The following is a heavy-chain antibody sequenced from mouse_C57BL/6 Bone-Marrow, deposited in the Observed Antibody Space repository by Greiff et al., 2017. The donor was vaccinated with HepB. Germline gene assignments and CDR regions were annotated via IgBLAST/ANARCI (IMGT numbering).Heavy chain of an antibody. Sequence: VQLQQSGAELVRPGSSVKLSCKASGYTFTSYWMHWVKQRPIQGLEWIGNIDPSDSETHYNQKFKDKATLTVDKSSSTAYMQLSSLTSEDSAVYYCARGGYYSNYVYYAMDYWGQGTSVTVSS. CDR2: IDPSDSET. V-gene: IGHV1-52*01. CDR1: GYTFTSYW. CDR3: ARGGYYSNYVYYAMDY. D-gene: IGHD2-5*01. J-gene: IGHJ4*01.